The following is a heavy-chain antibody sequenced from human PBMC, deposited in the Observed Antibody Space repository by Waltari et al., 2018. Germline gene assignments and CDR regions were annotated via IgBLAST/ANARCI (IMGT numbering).Heavy chain of an antibody. D-gene: IGHD6-6*01. CDR3: ASGDSSLATVSIDS. CDR1: GDPFRTDA. CDR2: IIPLFGTT. J-gene: IGHJ1*01. V-gene: IGHV1-69*08. Sequence: VPLVQSGVEVKKPVSSVTVSCKAPGDPFRTDAISWVRQAPGRGLEWMGRIIPLFGTTKYAQTFQDRVKISADKSTSSVYMELTTLRSGDTAIYYCASGDSSLATVSIDSWGQGTLVTVS.